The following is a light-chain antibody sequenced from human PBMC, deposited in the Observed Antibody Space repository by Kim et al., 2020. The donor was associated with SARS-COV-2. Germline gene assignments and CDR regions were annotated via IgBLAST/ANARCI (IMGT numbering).Light chain of an antibody. V-gene: IGLV3-1*01. CDR1: KLGDKY. Sequence: SVSPGQTASITCSGDKLGDKYACWYQQKPGPSPVLVIYQDSKRPSGIPERFSGSNSGTTATLTISGTQAMDEADYYCQAWDSSTEVFGTGTKVTVL. J-gene: IGLJ1*01. CDR2: QDS. CDR3: QAWDSSTEV.